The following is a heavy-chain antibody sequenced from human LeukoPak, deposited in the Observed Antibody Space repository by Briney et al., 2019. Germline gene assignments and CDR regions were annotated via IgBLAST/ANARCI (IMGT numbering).Heavy chain of an antibody. J-gene: IGHJ5*02. CDR2: ISDIGTT. V-gene: IGHV4-59*08. CDR1: GGSVTSFY. D-gene: IGHD2-15*01. Sequence: SETLSLTCSVSGGSVTSFYWSWIRQPPGEGLEWIGYISDIGTTDYNPSLKSRITISVDTSNNHFSLKLNSVTAADTAVYYCARVDGSCSGGSCPSGNWFDPWGQGTLVTVSS. CDR3: ARVDGSCSGGSCPSGNWFDP.